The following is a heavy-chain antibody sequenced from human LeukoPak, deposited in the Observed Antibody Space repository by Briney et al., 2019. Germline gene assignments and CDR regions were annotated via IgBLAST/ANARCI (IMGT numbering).Heavy chain of an antibody. J-gene: IGHJ3*02. CDR2: IYYSGST. CDR1: GGSFSGYY. CDR3: AREAAEQQAFDI. V-gene: IGHV4-31*11. D-gene: IGHD6-13*01. Sequence: SETLSLTCAVYGGSFSGYYWSWIRQHPGKGLEWIGYIYYSGSTYYNPSLKSRVTISVDTSKNQFSLKLSSVTAADTAVYYCAREAAEQQAFDIWGQGTMVTVSS.